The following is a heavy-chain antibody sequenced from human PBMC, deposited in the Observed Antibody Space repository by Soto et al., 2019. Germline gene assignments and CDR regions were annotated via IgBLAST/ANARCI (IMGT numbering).Heavy chain of an antibody. CDR1: GFTFSSYA. D-gene: IGHD3-10*01. J-gene: IGHJ4*02. CDR2: ISYDGSNK. V-gene: IGHV3-30-3*01. Sequence: QVQLVESGGGVVQPGRSLRLSCAASGFTFSSYAMHWVRQAPGKGLEWVAVISYDGSNKYYADSVKGRFTISRDNSKNTLYLQMNSLRAEDTAVYYCARDGDGEFDYWGQGTLVTVSS. CDR3: ARDGDGEFDY.